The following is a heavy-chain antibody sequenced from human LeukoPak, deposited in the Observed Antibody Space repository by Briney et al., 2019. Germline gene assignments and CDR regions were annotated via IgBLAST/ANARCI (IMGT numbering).Heavy chain of an antibody. J-gene: IGHJ4*02. D-gene: IGHD2-2*01. V-gene: IGHV4-31*03. CDR1: GYSISSGYY. CDR2: IYYSGST. CDR3: ARASPRYCSSTSCPLSYFDY. Sequence: TLSLTCTVSGYSISSGYYWGWIRQHPGKGLEWIGYIYYSGSTYYNPSLKSRVTISVDTSKNQFSLKLSSVTAADTAVYYCARASPRYCSSTSCPLSYFDYWGQGTLVTVSS.